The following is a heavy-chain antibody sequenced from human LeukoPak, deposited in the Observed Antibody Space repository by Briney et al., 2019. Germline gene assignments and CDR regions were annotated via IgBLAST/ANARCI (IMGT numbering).Heavy chain of an antibody. V-gene: IGHV1-2*02. CDR1: GYTFIGYY. CDR2: INPNSGAT. CDR3: ARDLTSDAFDV. J-gene: IGHJ3*01. Sequence: ATVKVSCKASGYTFIGYYMHWMRQAPGQGLEWLGWINPNSGATNYPQTLQGRVTITRDTSISTAYMELSSLTSDDTAMYYCARDLTSDAFDVWGQGTMITVFS.